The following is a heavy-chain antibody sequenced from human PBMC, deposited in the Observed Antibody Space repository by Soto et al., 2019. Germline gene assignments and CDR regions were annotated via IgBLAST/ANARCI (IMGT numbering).Heavy chain of an antibody. V-gene: IGHV3-23*01. CDR1: GFPFSTYA. CDR2: TSNGGNT. D-gene: IGHD2-15*01. CDR3: AKDFRPGLIVPTKSGLDP. J-gene: IGHJ5*02. Sequence: EVHLLESGGGLVQRGGSLRLSCEASGFPFSTYAMTWVRQVPGKGLEWVSTTSNGGNTEFAESVRGRFTVFRDNSKNTIYLQMSSLRAEDSAIYFCAKDFRPGLIVPTKSGLDPWGQGTPVTVSS.